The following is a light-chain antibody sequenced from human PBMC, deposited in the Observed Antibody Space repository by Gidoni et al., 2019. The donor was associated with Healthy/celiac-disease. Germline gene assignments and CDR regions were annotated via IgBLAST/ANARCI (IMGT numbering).Light chain of an antibody. Sequence: DIHMSPSPSSLSASVGDRVTITCRASQSISSYLNWYKQKPGKAPTLLLYAASSLQSRVSARFSGSGSGTDFTLTISRLQPEEFATYYCQQSYSTPITFGQGTRLEIK. CDR2: AAS. CDR3: QQSYSTPIT. CDR1: QSISSY. V-gene: IGKV1-39*01. J-gene: IGKJ5*01.